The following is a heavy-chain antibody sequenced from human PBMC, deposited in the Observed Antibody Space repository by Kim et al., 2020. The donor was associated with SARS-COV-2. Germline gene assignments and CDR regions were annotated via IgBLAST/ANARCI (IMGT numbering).Heavy chain of an antibody. CDR3: ARDIVVVVAATRSYYYYYYGMDV. J-gene: IGHJ6*02. CDR2: ISYDGSNK. CDR1: GFTFSSYG. V-gene: IGHV3-33*05. D-gene: IGHD2-15*01. Sequence: GGSLRLSCAASGFTFSSYGMHWVRQAPGKGLEWVAVISYDGSNKYYADSVKGRFTISRDNSKNTLYLQMNSLRAEDTAVYYCARDIVVVVAATRSYYYYYYGMDVWGQGTTVTVSS.